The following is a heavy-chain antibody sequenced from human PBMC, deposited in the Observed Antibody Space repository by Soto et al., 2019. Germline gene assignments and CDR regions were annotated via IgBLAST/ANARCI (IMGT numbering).Heavy chain of an antibody. Sequence: QVQLQESGPGLVKPSETLSLTCTVPGGFVSSGSYNWSWIRQPPGKGLAWIGYIYYSGRTNYNPSLKSRVTLSVDTSKNVSSLKLSSVTAADTAVYYCARDGVGAAMYPNRYYYGMDVWGQGTTVTVSS. CDR2: IYYSGRT. CDR3: ARDGVGAAMYPNRYYYGMDV. CDR1: GGFVSSGSYN. D-gene: IGHD5-18*01. J-gene: IGHJ6*02. V-gene: IGHV4-61*01.